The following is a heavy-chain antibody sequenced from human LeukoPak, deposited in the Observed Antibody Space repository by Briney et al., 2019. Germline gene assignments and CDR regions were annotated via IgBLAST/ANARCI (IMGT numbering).Heavy chain of an antibody. CDR1: GFTFRNYW. D-gene: IGHD2-15*01. CDR2: TKPDGSAE. Sequence: PGGSLRLSCAASGFTFRNYWMGWVRQAPGKGPEWVANTKPDGSAEYYADSVRGRFTTSRDNANNFLYLQMNRLRAEDTAVYYCAGDGGLNTLFDYSGQGPLVTVSS. CDR3: AGDGGLNTLFDY. V-gene: IGHV3-7*01. J-gene: IGHJ4*02.